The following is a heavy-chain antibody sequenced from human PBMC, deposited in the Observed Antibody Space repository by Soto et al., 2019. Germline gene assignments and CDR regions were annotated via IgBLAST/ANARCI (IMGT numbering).Heavy chain of an antibody. J-gene: IGHJ4*02. D-gene: IGHD4-17*01. Sequence: ASVKVSCKASGYTFSGYYMHWVRQVPGQGLEWMGWINSRTGVTNYAQKFQGWVTMTRDTSISTAYMEVTRLKSDDTAVYYCARDGGEYGDYDYWGQGTLVTVSS. CDR3: ARDGGEYGDYDY. CDR1: GYTFSGYY. V-gene: IGHV1-2*04. CDR2: INSRTGVT.